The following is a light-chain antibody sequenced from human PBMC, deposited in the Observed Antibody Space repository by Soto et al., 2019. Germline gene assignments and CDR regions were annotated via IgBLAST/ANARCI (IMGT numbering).Light chain of an antibody. CDR2: LNSDGSH. Sequence: QSVLTQSPSASASLGASLKLTCTLSSGHSTYAIAWLQQQPEKGPRYLMGLNSDGSHSKGDGIPDRFSGSSSGAERYLTISSLQSEDEADYYCQTWGTGIVVFGGGTKLTVL. CDR1: SGHSTYA. V-gene: IGLV4-69*02. J-gene: IGLJ2*01. CDR3: QTWGTGIVV.